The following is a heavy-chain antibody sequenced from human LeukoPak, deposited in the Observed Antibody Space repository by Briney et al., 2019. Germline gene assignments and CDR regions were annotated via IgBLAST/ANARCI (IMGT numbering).Heavy chain of an antibody. CDR1: GGSISSYY. V-gene: IGHV4-59*01. D-gene: IGHD6-25*01. CDR3: ARERLSGWFDP. Sequence: PSETLSLTCTVSGGSISSYYWSWIRQPPGKGLEWIVYIYYSGSTNYNPSLKSRVTISVDTSKNQFSLKLSSVTAADTAVYYCARERLSGWFDPWGQGTLVTVSS. CDR2: IYYSGST. J-gene: IGHJ5*02.